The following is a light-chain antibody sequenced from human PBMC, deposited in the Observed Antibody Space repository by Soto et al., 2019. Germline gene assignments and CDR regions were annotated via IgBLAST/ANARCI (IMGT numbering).Light chain of an antibody. J-gene: IGKJ5*01. Sequence: DIQMTQSPSSLSASVGDRVTITCQASQDISNYLNWYQQKPGKAPKLLIYDASNLETGVPSRFSGSGSGTDFTFTISSLQPDDIATYYCQQYDNLLITFGQGTRLEIK. CDR1: QDISNY. CDR3: QQYDNLLIT. CDR2: DAS. V-gene: IGKV1-33*01.